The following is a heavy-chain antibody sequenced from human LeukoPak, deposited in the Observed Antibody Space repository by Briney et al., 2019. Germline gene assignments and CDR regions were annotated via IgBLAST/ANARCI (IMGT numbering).Heavy chain of an antibody. CDR1: GGTFSSYA. Sequence: SVKVSCKASGGTFSSYAISWVRQAPGQGLEWMGRIIPILGIANYAQKFQGRVTITADKSTSTAYMELSSLRSEDTAVYYCARDPPAYYYDSSGYHYSDYWGQGTLVTVSS. CDR3: ARDPPAYYYDSSGYHYSDY. V-gene: IGHV1-69*04. J-gene: IGHJ4*02. D-gene: IGHD3-22*01. CDR2: IIPILGIA.